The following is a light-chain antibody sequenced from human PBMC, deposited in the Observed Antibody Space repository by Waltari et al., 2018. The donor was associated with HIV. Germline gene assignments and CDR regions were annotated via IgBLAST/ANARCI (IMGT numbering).Light chain of an antibody. CDR1: SSTTGAVDD. V-gene: IGLV1-40*01. Sequence: QPVLTQPPSVSAAPGQRVTISCTGSSSTTGAVDDVHWYQHLPGTAPKLLIYDNNNRPSGVPDRFSGSKSGTSASLAITGLQAEDEADYYCQSYDSSLSGVIFGGGTKLTVL. J-gene: IGLJ2*01. CDR3: QSYDSSLSGVI. CDR2: DNN.